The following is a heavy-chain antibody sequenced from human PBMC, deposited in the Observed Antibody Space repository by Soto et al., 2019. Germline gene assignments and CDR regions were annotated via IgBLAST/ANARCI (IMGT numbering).Heavy chain of an antibody. CDR1: GGSVSDKTYY. CDR2: VYYSGTT. CDR3: ARTTAVPNSLRSRYFFDY. V-gene: IGHV4-61*01. J-gene: IGHJ4*02. Sequence: SETLSLTCSVSGGSVSDKTYYWSWIRQPPGKRLGWIGYVYYSGTTNYNPSLKSRVTISVDLSKNQFSLRLSSVTTADTALYYCARTTAVPNSLRSRYFFDYWGQGTLVTVSS. D-gene: IGHD4-17*01.